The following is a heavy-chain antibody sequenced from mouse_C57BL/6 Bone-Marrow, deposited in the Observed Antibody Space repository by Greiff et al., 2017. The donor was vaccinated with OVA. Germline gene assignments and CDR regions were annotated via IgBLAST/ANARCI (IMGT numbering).Heavy chain of an antibody. CDR1: GYTFTAYN. Sequence: VQLKESGPELVKPGASGKRSCKASGYTFTAYNMHGVKQSHGKSLEWIGYINPNKGGTSYNQKFKGKATLTVNKSSSTAYMELRSLTSEDSAVYYCARRDGYDYTWFAYWGQGTLVTVSA. V-gene: IGHV1-22*01. CDR2: INPNKGGT. CDR3: ARRDGYDYTWFAY. D-gene: IGHD2-4*01. J-gene: IGHJ3*01.